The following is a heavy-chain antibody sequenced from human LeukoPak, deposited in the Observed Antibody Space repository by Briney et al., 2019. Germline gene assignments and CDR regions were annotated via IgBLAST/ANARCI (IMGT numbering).Heavy chain of an antibody. V-gene: IGHV1-8*01. CDR3: ARDRWGVNYYQYMDV. J-gene: IGHJ6*03. CDR2: MNPNSGNT. Sequence: ASVKVSCKASGYTFSSYDINWVRQATGQGLEWMGWMNPNSGNTGYAQKFQGRVNMTRNTSISTAYMELSSLRSEDTAVYYCARDRWGVNYYQYMDVWGKGTTVTVSS. D-gene: IGHD3-10*01. CDR1: GYTFSSYD.